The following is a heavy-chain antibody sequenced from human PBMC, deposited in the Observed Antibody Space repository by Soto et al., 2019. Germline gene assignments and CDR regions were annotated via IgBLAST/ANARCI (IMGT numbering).Heavy chain of an antibody. Sequence: ASVKVSCKASGGTFSSYTISWVRQAPGQGLEWMGRIIPILGIANYAQKFQGRVTITADKSTSTAYMELSSLRSEDTAVYYCASSAATGKRYYYYMDVWGKGTTVTVSS. J-gene: IGHJ6*03. CDR3: ASSAATGKRYYYYMDV. CDR2: IIPILGIA. D-gene: IGHD1-1*01. V-gene: IGHV1-69*02. CDR1: GGTFSSYT.